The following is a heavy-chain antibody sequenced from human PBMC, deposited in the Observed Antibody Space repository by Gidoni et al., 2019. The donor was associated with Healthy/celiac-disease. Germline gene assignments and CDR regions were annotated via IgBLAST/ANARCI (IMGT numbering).Heavy chain of an antibody. D-gene: IGHD6-13*01. Sequence: QVQLVQSGAEVKKPGASVKVSCKASGYTFTSYGISWVRQAPGQGLEWMGWISAYNGNTNYAQKLQGRVTMTTDTSTSTAYMELRSLRSDDTAVYYCARDRGGLMAAAGTAHFDYWGQGTLVTVSS. CDR1: GYTFTSYG. J-gene: IGHJ4*02. CDR3: ARDRGGLMAAAGTAHFDY. V-gene: IGHV1-18*04. CDR2: ISAYNGNT.